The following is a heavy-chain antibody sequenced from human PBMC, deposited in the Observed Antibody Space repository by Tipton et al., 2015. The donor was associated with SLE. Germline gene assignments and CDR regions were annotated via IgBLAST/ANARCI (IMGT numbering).Heavy chain of an antibody. CDR2: IYHSGST. J-gene: IGHJ4*02. V-gene: IGHV4-38-2*01. CDR3: ARAYSYANFDY. CDR1: GYSISSGYY. D-gene: IGHD3-16*01. Sequence: LRLSCAVSGYSISSGYYWGWIRQPPGKGLEWIGSIYHSGSTYYNPSLKSRVTISVDTSKNQFSLKLSSVTAADTAVYYCARAYSYANFDYWGQGTQVTVSS.